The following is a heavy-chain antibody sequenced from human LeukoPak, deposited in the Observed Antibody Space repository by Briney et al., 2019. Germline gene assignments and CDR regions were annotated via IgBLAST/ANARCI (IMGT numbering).Heavy chain of an antibody. Sequence: SETLSLTCAVYGGSFSGYYWSWIRQPPGKGLEWIGEINHSGSTNYNPSLKSRVTISVDTSKNQFSLKLSSVTAADTAVYYCARGGRITIFGTLPQRNFQHWGQGTLVTVSS. V-gene: IGHV4-34*01. CDR2: INHSGST. D-gene: IGHD3-3*01. CDR3: ARGGRITIFGTLPQRNFQH. J-gene: IGHJ1*01. CDR1: GGSFSGYY.